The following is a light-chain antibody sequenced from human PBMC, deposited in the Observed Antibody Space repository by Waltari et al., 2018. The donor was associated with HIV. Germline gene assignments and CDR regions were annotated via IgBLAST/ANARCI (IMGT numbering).Light chain of an antibody. CDR2: LPSDGSH. Sequence: QVVLPLALSASFSVGTSPTFTCTLISGHSSHDLSWPQQPPGKGPRYLMKLPSDGSHTRGDGIPGRFSGSSSEAERHLIIAGHHSDDEADYYWQSWGSGIVIFGGGTKLTVL. CDR1: SGHSSHD. J-gene: IGLJ2*01. CDR3: QSWGSGIVI. V-gene: IGLV4-69*01.